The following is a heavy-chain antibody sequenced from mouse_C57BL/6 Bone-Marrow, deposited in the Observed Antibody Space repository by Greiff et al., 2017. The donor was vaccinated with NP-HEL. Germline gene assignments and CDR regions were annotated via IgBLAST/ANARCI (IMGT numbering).Heavy chain of an antibody. J-gene: IGHJ2*01. Sequence: EVKVVESGGGLVKPGGSLKLSCAASGFTFSSYAMSWVRQTPEKRLEWVATISDGGSYTYYPDNVKGRFTISRDNAKNNLYLQMSHLKSEDTAMYYCARDRGDGYDDLDYWGQGTTLTVSS. CDR3: ARDRGDGYDDLDY. D-gene: IGHD2-2*01. CDR2: ISDGGSYT. CDR1: GFTFSSYA. V-gene: IGHV5-4*01.